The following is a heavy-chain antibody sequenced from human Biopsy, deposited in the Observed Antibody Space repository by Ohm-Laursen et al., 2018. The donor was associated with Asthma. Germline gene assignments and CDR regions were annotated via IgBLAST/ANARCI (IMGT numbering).Heavy chain of an antibody. D-gene: IGHD2-15*01. CDR2: INSVFGTT. CDR1: GGTFNTYV. V-gene: IGHV1-69*13. J-gene: IGHJ4*02. Sequence: ASVKASCKSLGGTFNTYVIGWVRQAPGQGLGWMGGINSVFGTTTYPQKFQDRVTITADDSTSTVYMELSSLRSEDTAVYYCARKAGSCVSRTCYSLDFWGQGTLVTVSS. CDR3: ARKAGSCVSRTCYSLDF.